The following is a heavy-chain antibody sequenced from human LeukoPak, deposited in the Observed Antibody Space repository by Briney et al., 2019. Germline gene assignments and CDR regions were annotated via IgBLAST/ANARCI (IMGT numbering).Heavy chain of an antibody. CDR3: ARDLGQYYGTSDNWFDP. J-gene: IGHJ5*02. Sequence: GGSLRLSCAASGFTFSSYGMHWVRQAPGKGLEWVAYIRYDGSNKYYADSVKGRFTISRDISKNTLYLQMNSLRAEDTAVYYCARDLGQYYGTSDNWFDPWGQGTLVTVSS. D-gene: IGHD3-10*01. CDR1: GFTFSSYG. CDR2: IRYDGSNK. V-gene: IGHV3-30*02.